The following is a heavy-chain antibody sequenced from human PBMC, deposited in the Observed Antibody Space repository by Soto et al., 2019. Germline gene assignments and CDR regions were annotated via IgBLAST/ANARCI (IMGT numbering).Heavy chain of an antibody. CDR1: GFTFDDYA. D-gene: IGHD5-18*01. V-gene: IGHV3-9*01. CDR3: AKAFQYSYGPDY. CDR2: ISWNSGSI. Sequence: PGGSLRLSCAASGFTFDDYAMHWVRQAPGKGLEWVSGISWNSGSIGYADSVKGRFTISRDNAKNSLYLQMNSLRAEDTALYYCAKAFQYSYGPDYWGQGTLVTVSS. J-gene: IGHJ4*02.